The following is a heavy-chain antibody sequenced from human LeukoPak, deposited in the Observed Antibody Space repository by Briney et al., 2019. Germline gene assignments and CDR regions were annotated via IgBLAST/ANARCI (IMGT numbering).Heavy chain of an antibody. CDR3: ARGLRQLVRSWHY. CDR2: IYTSGST. V-gene: IGHV4-61*02. D-gene: IGHD6-6*01. Sequence: SQTLSLTCTVSGGSISSGSYYWSWIRQPAGKGLEWIGRIYTSGSTNYNPSLKSRVTISVDTSKNQFSLKLSSVTAADPAVYYCARGLRQLVRSWHYWGQGTLVTVSS. J-gene: IGHJ4*02. CDR1: GGSISSGSYY.